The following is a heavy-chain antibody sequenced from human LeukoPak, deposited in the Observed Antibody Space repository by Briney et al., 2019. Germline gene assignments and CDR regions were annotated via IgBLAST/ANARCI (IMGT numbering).Heavy chain of an antibody. CDR1: RFTFSSYE. CDR3: AKTSLSDASGHYYYMDI. V-gene: IGHV3-30*02. Sequence: GGGLRLSCVPSRFTFSSYEMNWVRPAPRKGLEWVAFIRFDGTSKFYADSVKARFTLSRDNSQNTVSLQVNNLRIEDTALYYCAKTSLSDASGHYYYMDIWGKGTTVTVSS. J-gene: IGHJ6*03. CDR2: IRFDGTSK. D-gene: IGHD3-3*01.